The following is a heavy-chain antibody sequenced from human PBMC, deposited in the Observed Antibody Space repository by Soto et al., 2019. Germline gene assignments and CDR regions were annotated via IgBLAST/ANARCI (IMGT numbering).Heavy chain of an antibody. CDR2: ISYDGSNK. D-gene: IGHD2-15*01. J-gene: IGHJ4*02. Sequence: QVQLVESGGGVVQPGRSLRLSCAASGFTFSSYAMHWVRQAPGKGLEWVAVISYDGSNKYYADSVKGRLTISRDISKNTLYLQMNSLRAEDTAVYYCARAGGLLLDYWGQGTLVTVSS. CDR3: ARAGGLLLDY. V-gene: IGHV3-30-3*01. CDR1: GFTFSSYA.